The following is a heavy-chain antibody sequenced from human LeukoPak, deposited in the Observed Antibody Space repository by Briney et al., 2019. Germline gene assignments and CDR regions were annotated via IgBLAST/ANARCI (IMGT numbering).Heavy chain of an antibody. D-gene: IGHD2/OR15-2a*01. CDR1: GFTFDDYA. J-gene: IGHJ6*02. V-gene: IGHV3-9*01. Sequence: GGSLRLSCVASGFTFDDYAMHWVRQAPGKGLEWVAGISWNSASIGYADSVRGRFTISRDNAKKSLYLQMNSLRGEDTALYYCAKDFYRTDHYSMDVWGQGTTVTVSS. CDR2: ISWNSASI. CDR3: AKDFYRTDHYSMDV.